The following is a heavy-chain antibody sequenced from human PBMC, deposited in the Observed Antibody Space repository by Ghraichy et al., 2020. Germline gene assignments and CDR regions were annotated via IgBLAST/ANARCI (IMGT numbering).Heavy chain of an antibody. CDR1: GFIFSSYS. CDR3: ARGNRDGYNSLYDY. D-gene: IGHD5-24*01. CDR2: IKSSSSTI. Sequence: GGSLRLSCAASGFIFSSYSMNWVRQAPGRGLEWVSYIKSSSSTIYYAYSVKGRFTISRDNVKNSLYLQMNSLRDEDTAVYYCARGNRDGYNSLYDYWGQGTLVTVSS. J-gene: IGHJ4*02. V-gene: IGHV3-48*02.